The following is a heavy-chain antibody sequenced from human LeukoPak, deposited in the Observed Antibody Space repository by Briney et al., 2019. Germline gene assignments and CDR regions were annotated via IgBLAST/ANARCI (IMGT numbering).Heavy chain of an antibody. D-gene: IGHD4-23*01. CDR1: GGSISSSSYY. CDR2: IYYSGST. CDR3: ARIPVVDDAFDI. J-gene: IGHJ3*02. V-gene: IGHV4-39*01. Sequence: PSETLSLTCSVSGGSISSSSYYWGWIRQPPVKGLEWIGSIYYSGSTYYNPSLKSRVTISVDTSKSQFSPKLSSVTAADTAVYYCARIPVVDDAFDIWGQGTMVTVSS.